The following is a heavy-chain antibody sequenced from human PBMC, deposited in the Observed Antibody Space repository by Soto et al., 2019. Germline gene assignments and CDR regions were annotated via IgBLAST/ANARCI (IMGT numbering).Heavy chain of an antibody. V-gene: IGHV3-15*01. J-gene: IGHJ4*02. Sequence: EVQLVESGGGLVKPGGSLRLSCTASGFNFNNAWMSWVRQAPGKGLEWLGRSKSVPDGDKTDYAAPVKGRFTISRDDSQSIFYLLMDGLRTEDSAIYYCTTAPNYFGSGSSVRDYWRLGTLVTVSS. D-gene: IGHD3-10*01. CDR1: GFNFNNAW. CDR3: TTAPNYFGSGSSVRDY. CDR2: SKSVPDGDKT.